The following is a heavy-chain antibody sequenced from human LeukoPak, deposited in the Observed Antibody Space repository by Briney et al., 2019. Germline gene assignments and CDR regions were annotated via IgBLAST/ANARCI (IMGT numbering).Heavy chain of an antibody. CDR2: INPNSGGT. CDR3: ARGDNWNDPITPRGQGVCDY. J-gene: IGHJ4*02. V-gene: IGHV1-2*02. CDR1: GYTFTGYY. D-gene: IGHD1-20*01. Sequence: GASVKVSCKASGYTFTGYYMHWVRQAPGQGLEWMGWINPNSGGTNYAQKFQGRVTMTRDTSISTAYMELSRLRSDDTAVYYCARGDNWNDPITPRGQGVCDYWGQGTLVTVSS.